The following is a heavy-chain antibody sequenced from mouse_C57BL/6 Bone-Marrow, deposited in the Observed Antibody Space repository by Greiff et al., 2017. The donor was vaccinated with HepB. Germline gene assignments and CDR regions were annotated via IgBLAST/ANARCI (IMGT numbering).Heavy chain of an antibody. D-gene: IGHD2-3*01. CDR2: INPYNGDT. Sequence: VQLQPSGPELVKPGDSVKISCKASGYSFTGYFMNWVMQSHGKSLEWIGRINPYNGDTFYNQKFKGKATLTVEKSSSTAHMELRSLTSEDSAVYYCARETDGYYETDFDYWGQGTTLTVSS. CDR1: GYSFTGYF. CDR3: ARETDGYYETDFDY. J-gene: IGHJ2*01. V-gene: IGHV1-20*01.